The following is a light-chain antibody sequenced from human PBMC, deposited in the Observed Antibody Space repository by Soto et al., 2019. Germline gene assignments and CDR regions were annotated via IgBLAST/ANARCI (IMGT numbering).Light chain of an antibody. J-gene: IGKJ5*01. CDR2: GAS. V-gene: IGKV3-20*01. Sequence: EIVLTQSPGTLSLFPGEGVTLSCRASQRVSSLAWYQQKPGQAPRLLIYGASSRATGIPDRFSGSGSGTDFTLTISRLEPEDFAVYYCQRYATSPPFTFGQGTRLEIK. CDR1: QRVSS. CDR3: QRYATSPPFT.